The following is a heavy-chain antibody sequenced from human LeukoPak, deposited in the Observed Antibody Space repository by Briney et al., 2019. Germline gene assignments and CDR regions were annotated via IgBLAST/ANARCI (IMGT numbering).Heavy chain of an antibody. V-gene: IGHV4-61*02. CDR1: GGSISSGSYY. D-gene: IGHD3-22*01. CDR2: IYTSGST. Sequence: PSQTLSLTCTVSGGSISSGSYYWSWIRQPAGKGLEWIGRIYTSGSTNYNPSLKSRVTISVDTPKNQFSLKLSSVTAADTAVYYCARERGRIVVVIAYWGQGTLVTVSS. CDR3: ARERGRIVVVIAY. J-gene: IGHJ4*02.